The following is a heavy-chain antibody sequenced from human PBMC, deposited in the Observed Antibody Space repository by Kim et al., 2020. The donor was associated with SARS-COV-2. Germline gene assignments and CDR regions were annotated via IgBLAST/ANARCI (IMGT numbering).Heavy chain of an antibody. V-gene: IGHV3-23*01. D-gene: IGHD6-13*01. CDR3: AKSLKDVTAGTDPKTDY. J-gene: IGHJ4*02. Sequence: VKGRFIISRDNSKNTLFLQTNSLRAEDTAVYYCAKSLKDVTAGTDPKTDYWGQGTLVTVYS.